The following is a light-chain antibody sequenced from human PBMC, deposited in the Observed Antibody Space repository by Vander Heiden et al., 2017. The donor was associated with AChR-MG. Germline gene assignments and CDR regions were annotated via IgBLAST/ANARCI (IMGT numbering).Light chain of an antibody. J-gene: IGLJ3*02. CDR3: CSYAGTSTWV. CDR2: EVT. V-gene: IGLV2-23*02. Sequence: QSALTQPASVSGSPGQSITISCTVSSSDVANYNLVSCYQQHPDKAPKLMIYEVTKRPSGVSNRFSGSKSGNTASLTISGLQAEDEADYYCCSYAGTSTWVFGGGTKLTVL. CDR1: SSDVANYNL.